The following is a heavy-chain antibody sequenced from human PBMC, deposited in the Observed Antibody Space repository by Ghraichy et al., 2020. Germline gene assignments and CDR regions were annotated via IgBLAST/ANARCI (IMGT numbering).Heavy chain of an antibody. V-gene: IGHV3-53*01. CDR2: IYSGGST. CDR1: GFTVSGNY. CDR3: ARDRVFCAGNECYYYYNYGMDV. J-gene: IGHJ6*02. Sequence: GGSLRLSCAVSGFTVSGNYMTWVRQAPGKGLEWVSIIYSGGSTYYADSVKGRFTISRDNPKNTVYLQMNSLRAEDTAVYFCARDRVFCAGNECYYYYNYGMDVGGQGTTVTVSS. D-gene: IGHD2-21*01.